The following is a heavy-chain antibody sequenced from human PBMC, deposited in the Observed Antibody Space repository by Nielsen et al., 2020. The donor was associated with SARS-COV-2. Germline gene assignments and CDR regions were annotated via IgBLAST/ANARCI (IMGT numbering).Heavy chain of an antibody. CDR3: ATPEGYCSGGSCYGGEYFDY. V-gene: IGHV3-30*03. CDR2: ISYDGSNK. Sequence: WIRQPPGKGLEWVAVISYDGSNKYYADSVKGRFTISRDNSKNTLCLQMNSLRAEDTAVYYCATPEGYCSGGSCYGGEYFDYWGQGTLVTVSS. J-gene: IGHJ4*02. D-gene: IGHD2-15*01.